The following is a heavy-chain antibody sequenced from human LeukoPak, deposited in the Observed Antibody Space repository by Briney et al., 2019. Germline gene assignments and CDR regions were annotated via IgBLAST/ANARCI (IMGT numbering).Heavy chain of an antibody. V-gene: IGHV3-30*04. Sequence: GGSLRLSCAASGFTFSSYAMHWVRQAPGKVLEWVAVISYDGSNKYYADSVKGRFTISRDNSKNTLYLQMNSLRAEDTAVYYCARASSGYYHRFDYWGQGTLVTVSS. CDR3: ARASSGYYHRFDY. J-gene: IGHJ4*02. CDR1: GFTFSSYA. D-gene: IGHD3-22*01. CDR2: ISYDGSNK.